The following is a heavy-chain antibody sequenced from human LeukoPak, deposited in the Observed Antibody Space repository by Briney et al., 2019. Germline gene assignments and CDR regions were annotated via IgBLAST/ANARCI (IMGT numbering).Heavy chain of an antibody. D-gene: IGHD3-3*01. J-gene: IGHJ1*01. CDR1: GFTFSSYW. CDR2: IKQDGSEK. V-gene: IGHV3-7*01. Sequence: GGSLRLSCAASGFTFSSYWMSWVRQAPGKGLEWVANIKQDGSEKYYVDSVKGRFTISRGNAKNSLYLQMNSLRAEDTAVYYCARIQDFWSGFYFQHWGQGTLVTVSS. CDR3: ARIQDFWSGFYFQH.